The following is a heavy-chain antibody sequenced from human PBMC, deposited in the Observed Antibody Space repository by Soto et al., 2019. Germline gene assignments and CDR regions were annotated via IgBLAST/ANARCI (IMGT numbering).Heavy chain of an antibody. Sequence: SETLSLTCTVSSGSLSTEKWWSWVRQPPGKGLEWIGEIYHSGSSHYSPSLKSRVIISQDKSKNQFSLKLSSVTAADTAVYYCAKGAGHCSDGVCYAFEVWRQGTMVTVSS. CDR3: AKGAGHCSDGVCYAFEV. D-gene: IGHD2-8*01. CDR2: IYHSGSS. J-gene: IGHJ3*01. CDR1: SGSLSTEKW. V-gene: IGHV4-4*02.